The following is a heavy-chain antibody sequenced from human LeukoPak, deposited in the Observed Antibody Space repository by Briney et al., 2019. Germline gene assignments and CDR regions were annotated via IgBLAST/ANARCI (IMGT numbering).Heavy chain of an antibody. CDR1: GGSISSYY. CDR2: IYYSGST. Sequence: SETLSLTCTVSGGSISSYYWSWIRQPPGKGLEWIGYIYYSGSTNYNPSLKSRVTISVDTSKNQFSLKLSSVTAADTAVYYCARGGLVGWFDPWGQGTLVTVSS. CDR3: ARGGLVGWFDP. V-gene: IGHV4-59*01. D-gene: IGHD6-6*01. J-gene: IGHJ5*02.